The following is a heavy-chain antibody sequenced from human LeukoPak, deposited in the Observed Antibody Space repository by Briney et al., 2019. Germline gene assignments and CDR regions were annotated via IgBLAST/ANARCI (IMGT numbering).Heavy chain of an antibody. CDR1: GGTFSSYA. J-gene: IGHJ5*02. D-gene: IGHD6-13*01. Sequence: SVKVSCKASGGTFSSYAISWVRQAPGQGLEWMGGIIPIFGTANYAQKFQGRVTITADESTSIAYMELSSLRSEDTAVYYCARDGGTSSSSCWFDPWGQGTLVTVSS. CDR3: ARDGGTSSSSCWFDP. CDR2: IIPIFGTA. V-gene: IGHV1-69*13.